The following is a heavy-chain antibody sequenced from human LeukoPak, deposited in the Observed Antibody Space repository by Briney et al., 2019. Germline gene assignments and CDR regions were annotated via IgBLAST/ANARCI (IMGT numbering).Heavy chain of an antibody. J-gene: IGHJ5*02. CDR2: ISSSGSTI. CDR1: GFTFSDYY. D-gene: IGHD2-2*01. Sequence: GGSLRLSCAASGFTFSDYYMSWIRQAPGKGLEWVSYISSSGSTIYYADSVKGRFTISRDNAKNSLYLQVNSLRAEDTAVYYCAREKKEYCSSTSCSSFDPWGQGTLVTVSS. V-gene: IGHV3-11*01. CDR3: AREKKEYCSSTSCSSFDP.